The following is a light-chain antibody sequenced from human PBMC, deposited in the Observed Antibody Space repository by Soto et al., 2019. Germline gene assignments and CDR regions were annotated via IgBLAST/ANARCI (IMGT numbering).Light chain of an antibody. CDR2: EVS. V-gene: IGLV2-8*01. CDR3: SSYAGSNVV. J-gene: IGLJ2*01. CDR1: SSDVGGYNY. Sequence: QSALTQPPSASGSPGQSVTISCTGTSSDVGGYNYVSWYQQHPGKAPKLMIYEVSKLPSGVPDRFSGSKSGNTASLTVSGLQAEDEADYYCSSYAGSNVVFGGGTKVTVL.